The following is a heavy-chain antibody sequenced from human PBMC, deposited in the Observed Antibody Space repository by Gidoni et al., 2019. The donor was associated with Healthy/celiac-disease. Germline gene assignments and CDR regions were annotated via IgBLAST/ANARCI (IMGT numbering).Heavy chain of an antibody. D-gene: IGHD6-19*01. CDR2: IYPGDSDT. Sequence: EVQLVQSGAEVKKPGESLKISCKGSGYSFTSYWIGWVRQMPGKGLEWMGIIYPGDSDTRYSPSFQGQVTISADKSISTAYLQWSSLKASDTAMYYCARLIAVAGTSHSWFDPWGQGTLVTVSS. CDR3: ARLIAVAGTSHSWFDP. CDR1: GYSFTSYW. J-gene: IGHJ5*02. V-gene: IGHV5-51*01.